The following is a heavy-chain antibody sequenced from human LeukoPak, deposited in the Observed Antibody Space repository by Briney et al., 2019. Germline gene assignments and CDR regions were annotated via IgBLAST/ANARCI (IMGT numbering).Heavy chain of an antibody. CDR2: IDWDDDK. V-gene: IGHV2-70*11. Sequence: SGPALVKPTQTLTLTCTFSGFSLSTSGMCVSWIRQPPGKALEWLARIDWDDDKYYSTSLKTRLTISKDTSKNQVVLTMTNMDPVDTATYYCARTWVEGYCSSTSCYKRGYYYYYMDVWGKGTTVTVSS. D-gene: IGHD2-2*02. J-gene: IGHJ6*03. CDR3: ARTWVEGYCSSTSCYKRGYYYYYMDV. CDR1: GFSLSTSGMC.